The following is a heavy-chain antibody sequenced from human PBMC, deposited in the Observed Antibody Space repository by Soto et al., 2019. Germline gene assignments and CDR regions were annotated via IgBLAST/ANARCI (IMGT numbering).Heavy chain of an antibody. J-gene: IGHJ4*02. Sequence: GASVKVSCKATGYTFINSAIAWVRQAPGQGLEWMGWISPYNGNTNYANSVKGRFTISRDNSKNTLYLQMGSLRAEDMAVYYCARQFGSGTYLYFDYWGQGTLVTVSS. CDR3: ARQFGSGTYLYFDY. D-gene: IGHD3-10*01. CDR1: GYTFINSA. CDR2: ISPYNGNT. V-gene: IGHV1-18*03.